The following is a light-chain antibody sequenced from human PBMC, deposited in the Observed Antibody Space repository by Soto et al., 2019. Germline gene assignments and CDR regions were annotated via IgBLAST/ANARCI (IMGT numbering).Light chain of an antibody. Sequence: DIVMTQTPLSSPVTRGQPASISCRSSQSLVHSDGNTYLSWLHQRPGQPPRLLIYKVSHRLSGGPDRSSGSGAGTHFTLKISRVEAEDVGVYYCMQATQFPHYTFGQGTKLEIK. CDR3: MQATQFPHYT. CDR2: KVS. V-gene: IGKV2-24*01. J-gene: IGKJ2*01. CDR1: QSLVHSDGNTY.